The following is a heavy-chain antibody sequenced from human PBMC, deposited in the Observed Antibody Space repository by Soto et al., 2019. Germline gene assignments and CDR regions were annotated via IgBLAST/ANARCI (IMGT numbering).Heavy chain of an antibody. CDR3: GRGNSGTYQAHDAFNI. J-gene: IGHJ3*02. D-gene: IGHD1-26*01. Sequence: PGGSLRLSCAASGFTFSTYSMNWVRQAPGKGLEWVSSISSSSSYIYYADSMKGRFTSSRDNAKNSLYLQMNSLRAEDTAVYYCGRGNSGTYQAHDAFNIWGKGTMVTVPS. CDR1: GFTFSTYS. CDR2: ISSSSSYI. V-gene: IGHV3-21*01.